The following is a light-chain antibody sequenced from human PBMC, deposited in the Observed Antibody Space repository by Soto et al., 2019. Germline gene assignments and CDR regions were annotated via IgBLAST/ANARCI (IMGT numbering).Light chain of an antibody. Sequence: PGQRATLSCRASQRLSASDIAWYQQKPGQAPKFLIYGVSSRATGIPDRFSGSGSGTDFTLTISRLEPEDFAVYHCQQYGSSPLIAFGQGTRL. CDR3: QQYGSSPLIA. J-gene: IGKJ5*01. CDR1: QRLSASD. CDR2: GVS. V-gene: IGKV3-20*01.